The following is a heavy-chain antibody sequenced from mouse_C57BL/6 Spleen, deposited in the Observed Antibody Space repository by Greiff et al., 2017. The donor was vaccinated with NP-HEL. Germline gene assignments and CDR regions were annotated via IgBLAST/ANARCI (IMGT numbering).Heavy chain of an antibody. Sequence: EVKLVESGPGLVKPSQSLSLTCSVTGYSITSGYYWNWIRQFPGNKLEWMGYISYDGNNNYNPSLKNRISITRDTSKNQFFLKLNSVTTEDTATYYCARETGSDAYAMDYWGQGTSVTVSS. J-gene: IGHJ4*01. CDR2: ISYDGNN. CDR3: ARETGSDAYAMDY. CDR1: GYSITSGYY. V-gene: IGHV3-6*01. D-gene: IGHD1-1*01.